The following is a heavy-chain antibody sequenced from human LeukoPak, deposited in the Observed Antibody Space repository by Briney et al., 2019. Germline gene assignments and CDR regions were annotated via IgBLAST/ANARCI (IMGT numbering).Heavy chain of an antibody. CDR1: GFTFGSYG. V-gene: IGHV3-23*01. Sequence: GGSLRLSCAASGFTFGSYGMSWVRQAPGKGLEWVSFITPNADRASYADSVKGRFTISRDNPRNTLYMQMNSLRDEDTAVYYCAIMHGYYDGSGYWVQWGQGTLVTVYS. CDR2: ITPNADRA. D-gene: IGHD3-22*01. J-gene: IGHJ1*01. CDR3: AIMHGYYDGSGYWVQ.